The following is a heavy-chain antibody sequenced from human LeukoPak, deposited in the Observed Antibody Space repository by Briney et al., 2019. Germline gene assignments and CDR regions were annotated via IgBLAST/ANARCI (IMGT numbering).Heavy chain of an antibody. CDR2: MKQDGSEE. CDR1: GFTFSMYW. Sequence: PGGSLRLSCAASGFTFSMYWMSWVRQAPGKGLEWVASMKQDGSEEYYVESVKGRFTISRDNAKNSVYLQMNSLRAEDTAVYYCASLRWFFDHWGQGTLVTVSS. CDR3: ASLRWFFDH. D-gene: IGHD4-23*01. J-gene: IGHJ4*02. V-gene: IGHV3-7*01.